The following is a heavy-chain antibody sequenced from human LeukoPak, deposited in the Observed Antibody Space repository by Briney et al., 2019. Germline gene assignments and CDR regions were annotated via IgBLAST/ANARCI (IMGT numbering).Heavy chain of an antibody. J-gene: IGHJ4*02. D-gene: IGHD5-12*01. Sequence: PGGSLRLSCAASGFTFSSYGMHWVRQAPGKGLEWVAVISYDGSNKYYADSVKGRFTISRDNSKNTLYLQMNSLRAEDTAVYYCARDGADSGYDYVDYWGQGTLVTVSS. CDR1: GFTFSSYG. CDR3: ARDGADSGYDYVDY. V-gene: IGHV3-30*03. CDR2: ISYDGSNK.